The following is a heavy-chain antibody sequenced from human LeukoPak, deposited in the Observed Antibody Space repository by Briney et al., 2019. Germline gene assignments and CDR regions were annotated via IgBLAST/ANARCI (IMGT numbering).Heavy chain of an antibody. J-gene: IGHJ4*02. CDR1: GGSISSYY. CDR2: IYYSGST. D-gene: IGHD3-10*01. Sequence: SETLSLTCTVSGGSISSYYWSWIRQPPGKGLEWIGYIYYSGSTNYNPSLKSRVTISVDTSKNQFSLKLSSVTAADTAVYYCARHEVGELSFYFDYWGQGTLVTVSS. V-gene: IGHV4-59*08. CDR3: ARHEVGELSFYFDY.